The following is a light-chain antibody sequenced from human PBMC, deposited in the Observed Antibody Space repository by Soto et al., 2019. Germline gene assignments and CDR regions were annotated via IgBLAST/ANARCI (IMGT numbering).Light chain of an antibody. CDR2: GAS. CDR1: QNVNSN. J-gene: IGKJ2*01. Sequence: EIVMTQSPATLSMSPGERATLSCRATQNVNSNLAWYHHRPGQAPRLLIYGASIRPTGIPARFSGSGSGTEFTLTIDSLQSEDFAVYYCQQYNDWPPMYTFGQGTKLEIK. V-gene: IGKV3-15*01. CDR3: QQYNDWPPMYT.